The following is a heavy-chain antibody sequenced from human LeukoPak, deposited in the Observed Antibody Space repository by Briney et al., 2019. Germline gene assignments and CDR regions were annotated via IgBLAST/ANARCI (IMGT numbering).Heavy chain of an antibody. D-gene: IGHD5/OR15-5a*01. J-gene: IGHJ4*02. CDR2: IYSGGST. CDR1: GFTVSNNY. Sequence: GGSLRLSCAASGFTVSNNYMSWVRQAPGKGLEWVSVIYSGGSTYYTDSVKGRFTISRDSSKNTLYLQMNSLRAEDTAVYYCARDSLGMSTLDSWGQGTLVTVSS. V-gene: IGHV3-53*01. CDR3: ARDSLGMSTLDS.